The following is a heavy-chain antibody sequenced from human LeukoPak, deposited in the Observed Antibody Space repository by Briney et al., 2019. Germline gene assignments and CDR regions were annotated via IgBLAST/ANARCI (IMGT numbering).Heavy chain of an antibody. V-gene: IGHV3-48*03. D-gene: IGHD3-10*01. Sequence: GGSLRLSCAASGFTFSSYEMNWVRQAPGKGLEWVSYISSSGTTIYYADSVKGRFTISRDNAKNSLFLQMNNLRAEDTAVYYCSRLSAMLRGPEPFYYFEYWGQGILVTVSS. CDR3: SRLSAMLRGPEPFYYFEY. CDR1: GFTFSSYE. CDR2: ISSSGTTI. J-gene: IGHJ4*02.